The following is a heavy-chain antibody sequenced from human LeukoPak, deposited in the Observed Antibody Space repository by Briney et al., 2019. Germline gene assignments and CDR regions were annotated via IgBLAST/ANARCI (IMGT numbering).Heavy chain of an antibody. Sequence: SGTLSLTCAVSGGSISSSNWWSWVRQPPGEGLEWIGEIYHSGSTNYNPSLKSRVTISVDKSKNQFSLKLSSVTAADTAVYYCARGAGEQLWFYFDYWGQGTLVTVSS. CDR2: IYHSGST. CDR1: GGSISSSNW. J-gene: IGHJ4*02. D-gene: IGHD5-18*01. V-gene: IGHV4-4*02. CDR3: ARGAGEQLWFYFDY.